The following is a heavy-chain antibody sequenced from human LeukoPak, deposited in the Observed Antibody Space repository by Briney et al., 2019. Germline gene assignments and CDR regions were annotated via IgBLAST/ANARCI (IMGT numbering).Heavy chain of an antibody. J-gene: IGHJ4*02. D-gene: IGHD5-24*01. CDR2: ISGSGSST. CDR3: AKRDGYNSNPLKD. CDR1: GFTFSSYA. Sequence: GGSLRLSCAASGFTFSSYAMSWVRQAPGKGLEWVSAISGSGSSTYYADSVRGRFTISRDNSKNTLYLQMNSLRAEDTALYYCAKRDGYNSNPLKDWGQGTLVTVSS. V-gene: IGHV3-23*01.